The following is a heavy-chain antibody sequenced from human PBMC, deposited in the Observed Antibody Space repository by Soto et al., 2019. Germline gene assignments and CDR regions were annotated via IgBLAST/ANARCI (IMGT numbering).Heavy chain of an antibody. V-gene: IGHV3-30*18. CDR2: ISYDGSNK. Sequence: PGGSLRLSCAASGFTFSSYGMHWVRQAPGKGLEWVAVISYDGSNKYYADSVKGRFTISRDNSKNTLYLQMNSLRAEDTAVYYCAKDIAVAGKDYYYYYGMDVWGQGTTVTVSS. J-gene: IGHJ6*02. CDR1: GFTFSSYG. CDR3: AKDIAVAGKDYYYYYGMDV. D-gene: IGHD6-19*01.